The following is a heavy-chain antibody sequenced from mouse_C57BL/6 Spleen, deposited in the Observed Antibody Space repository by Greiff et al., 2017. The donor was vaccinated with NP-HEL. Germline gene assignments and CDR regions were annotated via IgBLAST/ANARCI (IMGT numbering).Heavy chain of an antibody. Sequence: QVQLQQSGPELVKPGASVKLSCKASGYTFTSYDINWVKQRPGQGLEWIGWIYPRDGSTKYNEKFKGKATLTVETSSSTAYMELHSLTSEDSAVYFCARGGITTVVADVMDSSGQETSVTASP. CDR2: IYPRDGST. V-gene: IGHV1-85*01. CDR1: GYTFTSYD. CDR3: ARGGITTVVADVMDS. D-gene: IGHD1-1*01. J-gene: IGHJ4*01.